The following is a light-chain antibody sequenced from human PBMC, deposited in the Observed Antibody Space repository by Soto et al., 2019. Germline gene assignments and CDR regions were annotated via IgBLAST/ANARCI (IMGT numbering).Light chain of an antibody. CDR1: SSDVGGYNY. CDR2: DVS. J-gene: IGLJ2*01. V-gene: IGLV2-14*01. CDR3: SSYTGSSTYVV. Sequence: QSALTQPASVSGSPGQSITISCTGTSSDVGGYNYVSWYQQHPGKAPKLMIYDVSNRPSGVSNRFSGSKSGNTASLTIPGVQAEDEADYYCSSYTGSSTYVVFGGGTKLTVL.